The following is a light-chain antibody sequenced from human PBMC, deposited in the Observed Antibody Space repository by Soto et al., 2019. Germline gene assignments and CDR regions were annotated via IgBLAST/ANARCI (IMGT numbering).Light chain of an antibody. J-gene: IGKJ2*01. V-gene: IGKV1-39*01. CDR1: QSIGTY. Sequence: DIQMTQSPYSLPASVGARISIPCRASQSIGTYLSWYKQKPGKAPKLLSYGASNLQSGVPSRFSGSGSETGFTLTISSLKPEDFETYYCQQSYSAPRTFGQGTKVDI. CDR3: QQSYSAPRT. CDR2: GAS.